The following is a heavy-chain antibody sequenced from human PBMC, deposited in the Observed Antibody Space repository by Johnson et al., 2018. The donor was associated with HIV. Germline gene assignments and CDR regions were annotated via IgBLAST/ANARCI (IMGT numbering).Heavy chain of an antibody. D-gene: IGHD3-22*01. CDR1: GFTVSSNY. Sequence: VQLVESGGGVVRPGGSLRLSCAASGFTVSSNYMSWVRQAPGKGLEWVSGINWHGGSTGYADSVKGRFTISRDNAKNSLYLQMKSLRAEDTAVYYCAKPHQYDSSGYWSGRDASDIWGQGTMVTVSS. CDR3: AKPHQYDSSGYWSGRDASDI. CDR2: INWHGGST. V-gene: IGHV3-20*04. J-gene: IGHJ3*02.